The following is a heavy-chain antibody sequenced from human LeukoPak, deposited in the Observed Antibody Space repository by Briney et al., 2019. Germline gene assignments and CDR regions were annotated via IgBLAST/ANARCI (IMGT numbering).Heavy chain of an antibody. D-gene: IGHD6-13*01. J-gene: IGHJ4*02. CDR1: GFTFSNAW. Sequence: PGGSLRLSCAASGFTFSNAWMSWVRQAPGKGLEWVGRIKSKTDGGTTDYAAPVKGRFTISRDDSKNTLYLQMNSLKTEDTSVYYCTTYGRIPAAGSTFDYWGQGTLVTVSS. V-gene: IGHV3-15*01. CDR2: IKSKTDGGTT. CDR3: TTYGRIPAAGSTFDY.